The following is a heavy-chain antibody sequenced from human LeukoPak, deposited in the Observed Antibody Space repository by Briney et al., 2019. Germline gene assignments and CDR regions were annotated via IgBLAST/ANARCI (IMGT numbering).Heavy chain of an antibody. CDR2: IWFDESNE. CDR1: GFTFSNYG. J-gene: IGHJ4*02. CDR3: AKVVPFELGFDY. Sequence: ARALRLSCAASGFTFSNYGMHWVRQAPGKGLEWGALIWFDESNEDYADSVKCRFTISRDNSKNTLFLQMNSLRDEDTAVYYCAKVVPFELGFDYWGQGTLVTVSS. D-gene: IGHD3/OR15-3a*01. V-gene: IGHV3-33*06.